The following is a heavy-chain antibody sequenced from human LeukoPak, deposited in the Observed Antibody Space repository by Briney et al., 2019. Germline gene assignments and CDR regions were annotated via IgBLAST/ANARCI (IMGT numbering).Heavy chain of an antibody. CDR1: GGSFSDYY. CDR2: ISHSGTT. J-gene: IGHJ4*02. CDR3: ARGCPGY. Sequence: SETLSLTCAVYGGSFSDYYWTWIRQTPGKGLEWIGQISHSGTTGYNPSLKSRVTMSVDTSKNQFSLKLTSVTAADTAVYYCARGCPGYWGQGTLVTVS. V-gene: IGHV4-34*01.